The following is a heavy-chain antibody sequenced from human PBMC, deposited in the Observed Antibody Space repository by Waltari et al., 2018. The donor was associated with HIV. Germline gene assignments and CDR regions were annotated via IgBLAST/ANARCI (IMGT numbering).Heavy chain of an antibody. D-gene: IGHD3-3*01. V-gene: IGHV1-3*01. Sequence: QVQLVQSGAVAKKPGASVRISCETSGYTFISYALHWVRQAPGQSPEWMGRTNVGNYTPKYSKKFQDRVTITGDTSASTGYLDLASLTSEDTAVYFCAREYDFWSGGYHYYGMDVWGQGTTVTVSS. J-gene: IGHJ6*02. CDR3: AREYDFWSGGYHYYGMDV. CDR2: TNVGNYTP. CDR1: GYTFISYA.